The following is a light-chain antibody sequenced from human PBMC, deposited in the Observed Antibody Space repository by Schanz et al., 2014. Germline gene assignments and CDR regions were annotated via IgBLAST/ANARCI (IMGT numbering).Light chain of an antibody. V-gene: IGLV2-8*01. CDR3: SSYATSSNSPYI. CDR1: SSDVGGYNY. Sequence: QSALTQPPSASGSPGQSVTISCTGTSSDVGGYNYVSWYQQHPGKAPKLMIYEVSKRPSGVPDRFSGSKSGSTASLTVSGLQAEDEGDYYCSSYATSSNSPYIFGTGTKVTVL. CDR2: EVS. J-gene: IGLJ1*01.